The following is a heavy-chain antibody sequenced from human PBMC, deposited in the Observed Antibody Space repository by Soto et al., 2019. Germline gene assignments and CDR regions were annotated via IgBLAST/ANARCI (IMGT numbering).Heavy chain of an antibody. CDR1: GYTFTSYY. Sequence: ASVKVSCKASGYTFTSYYMHWVRQAPGQGLEWMGIINPSGGSTSYAQKFQGRVTMTRDTSTSTVYMELSSPRSEDTAVYYCAREVYDILTGYYPNYYYGMDVWGQGTTVTVSS. D-gene: IGHD3-9*01. CDR3: AREVYDILTGYYPNYYYGMDV. CDR2: INPSGGST. V-gene: IGHV1-46*01. J-gene: IGHJ6*02.